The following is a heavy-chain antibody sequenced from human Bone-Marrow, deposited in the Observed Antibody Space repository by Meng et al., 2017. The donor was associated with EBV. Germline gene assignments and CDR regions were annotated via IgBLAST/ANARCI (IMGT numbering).Heavy chain of an antibody. CDR2: VSHSGST. CDR1: GASISSGYW. V-gene: IGHV4-4*03. D-gene: IGHD6-19*01. Sequence: EAGPVLGNAPGTLSLPCPVSGASISSGYWWTWVRQPPGKGLEWIGEVSHSGSTNYNPSLKSRVTISLDKSENQFFLKVTSVTAADTAVYYCAASPGWWRLDYWGQGTLVTVSS. J-gene: IGHJ4*02. CDR3: AASPGWWRLDY.